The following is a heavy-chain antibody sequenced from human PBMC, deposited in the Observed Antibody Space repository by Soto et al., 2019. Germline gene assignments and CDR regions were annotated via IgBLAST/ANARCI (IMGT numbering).Heavy chain of an antibody. Sequence: GGSLRLSCAASGFTFSSYEMNWVRQAPGKGLEWLSYISSRGDITYYADSVKGRFTISRDNVKNSLFLEMNSLGADDSAVYFCEREGRNSFRTYINTASCYRHGMDVWGQGTTVTVSS. CDR1: GFTFSSYE. CDR3: EREGRNSFRTYINTASCYRHGMDV. J-gene: IGHJ6*02. CDR2: ISSRGDIT. D-gene: IGHD2-15*01. V-gene: IGHV3-48*03.